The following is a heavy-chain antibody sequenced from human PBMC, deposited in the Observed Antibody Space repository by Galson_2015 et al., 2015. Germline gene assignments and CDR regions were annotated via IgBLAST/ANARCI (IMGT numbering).Heavy chain of an antibody. CDR3: ARGGDTAMVISAFDI. Sequence: SVKVSCKASGGTFSSYAISWVRQAPGQGLEWMGGIIPIFDTANYAQKFQGRVTITADESTSTAYMELSSLRSEDTAVYYCARGGDTAMVISAFDIWGQGTMVTVSS. CDR1: GGTFSSYA. CDR2: IIPIFDTA. D-gene: IGHD5-18*01. V-gene: IGHV1-69*13. J-gene: IGHJ3*02.